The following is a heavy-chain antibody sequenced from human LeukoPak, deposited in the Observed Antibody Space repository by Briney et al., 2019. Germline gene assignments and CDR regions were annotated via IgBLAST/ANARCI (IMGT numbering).Heavy chain of an antibody. J-gene: IGHJ3*02. CDR1: GGSVSSGSYY. CDR3: ARDSYDSSGYHFGAFDI. Sequence: SETLSLTCTVSGGSVSSGSYYWSWIRQPPGKGLEWIGYIYYSGSTNYNPSLKSRVTISVDTSKNQFSLKLSSVTAADTAVYYCARDSYDSSGYHFGAFDIWGQGTTVTVSS. CDR2: IYYSGST. V-gene: IGHV4-61*01. D-gene: IGHD3-22*01.